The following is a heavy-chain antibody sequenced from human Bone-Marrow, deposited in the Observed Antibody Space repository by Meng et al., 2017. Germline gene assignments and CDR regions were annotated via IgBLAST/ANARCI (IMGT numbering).Heavy chain of an antibody. CDR3: ARDRGHLYYFDY. Sequence: GESLKISCAASGFTFSSYSMNWVRQAPGRGLEWVSSISSSSSYIYYADSVKGRFTISRDNAKNSLYLQMNSLRAEDTAAYYCARDRGHLYYFDYWGQGTLVTVSS. V-gene: IGHV3-21*01. J-gene: IGHJ4*02. CDR1: GFTFSSYS. CDR2: ISSSSSYI. D-gene: IGHD3-3*02.